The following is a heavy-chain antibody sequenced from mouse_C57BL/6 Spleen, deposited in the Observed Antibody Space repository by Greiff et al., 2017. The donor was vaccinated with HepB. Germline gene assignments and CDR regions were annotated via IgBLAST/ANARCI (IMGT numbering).Heavy chain of an antibody. CDR3: ARGGSGGPYHFDY. J-gene: IGHJ2*01. CDR2: IHPNSGST. V-gene: IGHV1-64*01. Sequence: VQLQQSGAGLVKPGASVKLSCKASGYTFTSYWMHWVKQRPGQGLEWIGMIHPNSGSTNYNEKFKSKATLTVDKSSSTAYMQLSSLTSEDSAVYYCARGGSGGPYHFDYWGQGTPPTVSS. CDR1: GYTFTSYW. D-gene: IGHD1-1*02.